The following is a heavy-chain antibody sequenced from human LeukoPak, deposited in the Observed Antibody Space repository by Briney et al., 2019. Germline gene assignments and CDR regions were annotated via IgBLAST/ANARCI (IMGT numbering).Heavy chain of an antibody. D-gene: IGHD3-22*01. J-gene: IGHJ4*02. V-gene: IGHV3-20*04. CDR1: GFNFDDYV. Sequence: GGSLRLSCAASGFNFDDYVMTWVRQAPGKGLEWVSGINWNGGSRGYADSVKGRFTISRDNAKNSLYLQMNSLRAEDTALYYCARCRYSYDSSGFPHYWGQGTLVTVSS. CDR2: INWNGGSR. CDR3: ARCRYSYDSSGFPHY.